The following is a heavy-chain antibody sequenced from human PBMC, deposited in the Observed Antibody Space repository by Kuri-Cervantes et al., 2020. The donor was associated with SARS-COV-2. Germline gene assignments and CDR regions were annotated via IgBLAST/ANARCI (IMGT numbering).Heavy chain of an antibody. Sequence: ASVKVSCKASGGTFSSYAISWVRQAPGQGLEWMGWINPNSGGTNYAQKFQGRVTMTRDTSISTAYMELSRLRSDDTAVYYCATTKYSSSWYWGQGTLVTVSS. CDR3: ATTKYSSSWY. J-gene: IGHJ4*02. V-gene: IGHV1-2*02. D-gene: IGHD6-13*01. CDR1: GGTFSSYA. CDR2: INPNSGGT.